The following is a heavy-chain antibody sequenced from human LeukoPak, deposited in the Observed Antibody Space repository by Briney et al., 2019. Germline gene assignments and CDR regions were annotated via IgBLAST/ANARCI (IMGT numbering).Heavy chain of an antibody. CDR2: INHSGST. J-gene: IGHJ4*02. CDR1: GGSFSGYY. D-gene: IGHD3-22*01. CDR3: ARVHPAGSSGYGDY. Sequence: PSETLSLTCAVYGGSFSGYYWSWIRQPPGKGLEWIGEINHSGSTNYNPSLKSRVTISVDTSKNQFSLKLSSVTAADTAVYYCARVHPAGSSGYGDYWGQGTLVTVSS. V-gene: IGHV4-34*01.